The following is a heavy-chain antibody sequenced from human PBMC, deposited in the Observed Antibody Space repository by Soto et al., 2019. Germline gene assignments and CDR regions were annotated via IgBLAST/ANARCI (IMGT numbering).Heavy chain of an antibody. V-gene: IGHV4-59*01. D-gene: IGHD3-3*01. CDR1: GGSISSYY. J-gene: IGHJ4*02. CDR3: ARGVRPQYFDY. Sequence: SETLSLTCTVSGGSISSYYWTWIRQPPGRGLEWIGFIYNSGSTNYNPSLQSRVTISADTSKNQFSLRLSSVTAADTAVYYCARGVRPQYFDYWGQGTLVTVSS. CDR2: IYNSGST.